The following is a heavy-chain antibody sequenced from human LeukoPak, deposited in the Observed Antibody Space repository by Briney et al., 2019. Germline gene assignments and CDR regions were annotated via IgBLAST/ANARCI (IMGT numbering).Heavy chain of an antibody. CDR3: ARAVAGYYFDY. V-gene: IGHV3-48*03. CDR1: GFTFSSYE. J-gene: IGHJ4*02. D-gene: IGHD6-19*01. Sequence: PGGSLRLSCAASGFTFSSYEMNWVRQAPGKGLEWVSYISSSGSTIYYADSVKGRFTISRDNSKNTLYLQMNSLRAEGTAVYYCARAVAGYYFDYWGQGTLVTVSS. CDR2: ISSSGSTI.